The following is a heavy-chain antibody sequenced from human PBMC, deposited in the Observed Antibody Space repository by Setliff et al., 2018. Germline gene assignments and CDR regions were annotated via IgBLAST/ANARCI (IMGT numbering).Heavy chain of an antibody. CDR1: GASFKDYY. D-gene: IGHD1-26*01. CDR2: INHSGSA. J-gene: IGHJ4*02. V-gene: IGHV4-34*01. Sequence: SETLSLTCAVYGASFKDYYWTWIRQSPGQGLEWIGQINHSGSATSNPSLKSRVAISVHMSKNQISLDLTSVAAADTGVYYCARGLRSSGPYAGGWYYFDFWGQGILVTVSS. CDR3: ARGLRSSGPYAGGWYYFDF.